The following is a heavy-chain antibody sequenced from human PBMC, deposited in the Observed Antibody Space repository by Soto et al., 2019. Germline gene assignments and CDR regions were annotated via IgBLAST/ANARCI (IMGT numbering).Heavy chain of an antibody. J-gene: IGHJ4*02. CDR3: ARDGGRHSGGIDY. Sequence: QAQLVQSGAEVKKPGSSVKVSCKASGGTFSSYSNNWVRQAPGQGLEWMGEIIPIFGTANYAQKFQGRVTITADESTSTAYMELSSLRSEDTAVYYCARDGGRHSGGIDYWGQGTLVTVSS. CDR2: IIPIFGTA. D-gene: IGHD1-26*01. CDR1: GGTFSSYS. V-gene: IGHV1-69*01.